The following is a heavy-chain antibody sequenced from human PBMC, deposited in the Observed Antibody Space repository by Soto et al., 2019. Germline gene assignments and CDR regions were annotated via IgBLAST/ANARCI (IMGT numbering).Heavy chain of an antibody. CDR2: INHSGRT. V-gene: IGHV4-34*01. J-gene: IGHJ6*02. Sequence: SETLSLTCAVYGGSFSGYYWSWIRQPPGKGLEWIGEINHSGRTNYNPSLKSRVTISADTSKNQFSLKLSSVTAADTAVYYCASGDYGGDYYYYGMDVWGQGTTVTVSS. CDR1: GGSFSGYY. D-gene: IGHD4-17*01. CDR3: ASGDYGGDYYYYGMDV.